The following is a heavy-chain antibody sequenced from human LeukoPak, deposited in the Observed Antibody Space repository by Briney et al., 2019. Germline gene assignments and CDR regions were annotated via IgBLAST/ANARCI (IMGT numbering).Heavy chain of an antibody. CDR2: ISGSGGST. J-gene: IGHJ4*02. Sequence: GGSLRLSCAASGFTFSSYAMSWVRQAPGKGLEWVSAISGSGGSTYYADSVKGRFTISRDNAKNSLYLQMNSLRAEDTAVYYCARDSVYDYVWGSYRQPVYCFDYWGQGTLVTVSS. D-gene: IGHD3-16*02. V-gene: IGHV3-23*01. CDR3: ARDSVYDYVWGSYRQPVYCFDY. CDR1: GFTFSSYA.